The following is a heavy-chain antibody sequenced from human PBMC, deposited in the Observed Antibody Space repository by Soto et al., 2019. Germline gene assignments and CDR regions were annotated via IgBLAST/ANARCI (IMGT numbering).Heavy chain of an antibody. V-gene: IGHV4-4*07. D-gene: IGHD2-8*02. CDR2: FSLSGTT. J-gene: IGHJ4*02. Sequence: LTCTVSGASITGSSYWSWIRQPAGKGLEWIGRFSLSGTTSYNPSLRSRVTMSADVSKNQFSLRLTSVTAADTALYYCARGMTPPGAPAWYYFDSWGQGTLVTVSS. CDR3: ARGMTPPGAPAWYYFDS. CDR1: GASITGSSY.